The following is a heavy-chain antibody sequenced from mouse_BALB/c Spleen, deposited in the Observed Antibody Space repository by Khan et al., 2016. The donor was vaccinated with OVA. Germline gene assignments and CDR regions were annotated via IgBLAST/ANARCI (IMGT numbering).Heavy chain of an antibody. D-gene: IGHD2-4*01. CDR2: IWSYGST. Sequence: QMQLEESGPGLVQPSQNLSITCTVSGFSLTSYGVHWVRQPPGKGLEWLGVIWSYGSTDYNAAFISRLSISKDNSKSQVFFKMNSLQADDTAIYYCARFDDYEGYFDVWGAGTTVTVSS. CDR1: GFSLTSYG. CDR3: ARFDDYEGYFDV. V-gene: IGHV2-4*02. J-gene: IGHJ1*01.